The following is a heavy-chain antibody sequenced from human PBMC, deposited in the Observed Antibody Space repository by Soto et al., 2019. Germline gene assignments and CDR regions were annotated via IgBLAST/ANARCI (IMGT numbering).Heavy chain of an antibody. Sequence: QVQLVESGGGVVQPGRSLRLSCAASGFTFSSYARHWVRQAPGKGLEWVAVISHDGYKKSYADSVKGRFTISRDNSKNTLYLQMNSLRAEDTAVYYCARDRYSTWLFLDYWGQGTLVTVSS. V-gene: IGHV3-30-3*01. CDR2: ISHDGYKK. CDR3: ARDRYSTWLFLDY. CDR1: GFTFSSYA. J-gene: IGHJ4*02. D-gene: IGHD3-16*02.